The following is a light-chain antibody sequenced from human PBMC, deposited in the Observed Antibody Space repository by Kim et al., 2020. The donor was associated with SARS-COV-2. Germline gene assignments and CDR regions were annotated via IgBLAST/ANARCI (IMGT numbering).Light chain of an antibody. V-gene: IGLV6-57*03. J-gene: IGLJ3*02. CDR2: GDN. Sequence: NFMLTQPHSVSESPGKTITISCTRSSGSIASNYVQWYQQRPGSAPTPVIYGDNQRPSGVPDRFSGSVDSSSNSASLTISGLRTEDEADYYCQSYENNYWVFGGGTQLTVL. CDR1: SGSIASNY. CDR3: QSYENNYWV.